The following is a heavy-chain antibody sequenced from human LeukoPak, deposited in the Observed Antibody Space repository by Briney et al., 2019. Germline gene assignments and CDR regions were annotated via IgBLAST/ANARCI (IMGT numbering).Heavy chain of an antibody. CDR2: IYYSGST. CDR3: AGRAGYTGSWYEY. J-gene: IGHJ4*02. CDR1: SGSVNSGSYY. V-gene: IGHV4-61*01. Sequence: SETLSLTCTVSSGSVNSGSYYWNWIRQPPGKGLEWIGYIYYSGSTNYNPSLKSRVTISVDTAKNQLSLKLSSVTAADTAVYYCAGRAGYTGSWYEYWGQGTLVTVSS. D-gene: IGHD6-13*01.